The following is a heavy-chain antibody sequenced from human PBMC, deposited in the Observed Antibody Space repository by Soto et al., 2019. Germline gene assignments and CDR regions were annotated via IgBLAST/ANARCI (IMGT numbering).Heavy chain of an antibody. V-gene: IGHV1-46*01. J-gene: IGHJ6*02. CDR3: ARDLGPEDRIAADYFHYGMDV. CDR1: GCVCITFY. Sequence: SVKVSCNTSGCVCITFYMHLLRQAPGQGLEWLGIIEPNGGTTDYSQKFRVRITMTRDTSTSTVYMALSSLRSEDTAVYYCARDLGPEDRIAADYFHYGMDVWGQGTTVAVYS. CDR2: IEPNGGTT. D-gene: IGHD6-13*01.